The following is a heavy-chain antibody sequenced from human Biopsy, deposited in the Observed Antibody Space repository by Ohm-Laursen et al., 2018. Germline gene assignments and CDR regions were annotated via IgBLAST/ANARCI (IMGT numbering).Heavy chain of an antibody. V-gene: IGHV1-46*01. Sequence: ASVSLSRKASGYTFTSYYIHWERQAPGQGLEWMGRINPNNDNTAYAQKFQGRITMTKDTSTSTVYMDLSSLTFDDSAVYYCARGPRGLVVITTTALYFDYWGQGNLVTVSS. CDR3: ARGPRGLVVITTTALYFDY. J-gene: IGHJ4*02. CDR1: GYTFTSYY. CDR2: INPNNDNT. D-gene: IGHD3-22*01.